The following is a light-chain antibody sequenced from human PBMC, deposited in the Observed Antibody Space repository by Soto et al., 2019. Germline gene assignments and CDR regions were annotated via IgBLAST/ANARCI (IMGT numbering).Light chain of an antibody. CDR3: CSYAGRYTWV. J-gene: IGLJ1*01. CDR1: RSDVGGYNY. V-gene: IGLV2-11*01. CDR2: EVS. Sequence: QSALTQPRSVSGSLGQSVTISCAGTRSDVGGYNYVSWYQQPPGTAPKLMIYEVSKRPSGVPDRFSGSKSVNTASLTISGLQAEDEGDYYCCSYAGRYTWVFGTGTKVTVL.